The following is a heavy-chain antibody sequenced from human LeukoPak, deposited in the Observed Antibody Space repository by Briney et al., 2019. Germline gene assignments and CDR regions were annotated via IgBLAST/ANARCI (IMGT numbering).Heavy chain of an antibody. J-gene: IGHJ1*01. CDR2: IYGTGCA. CDR3: ARSYYDSRGPLVH. V-gene: IGHV4-4*07. D-gene: IGHD3-22*01. CDR1: GGSFSNYY. Sequence: SETRSLTCTVYGGSFSNYYWSWIRQPAGKGLEWVGRIYGTGCANYSPSLTSRVIMSVDTSKYLFSLTLSSVTAADTAVYYCARSYYDSRGPLVHWGQGNLVTVSS.